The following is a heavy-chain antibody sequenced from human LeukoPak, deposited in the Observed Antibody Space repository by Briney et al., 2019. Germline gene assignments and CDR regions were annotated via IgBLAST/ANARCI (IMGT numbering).Heavy chain of an antibody. V-gene: IGHV3-11*06. CDR1: GFTFSDYY. Sequence: GGSLRLSCAASGFTFSDYYMSWIRQAPGKGLEWVSYISSSGTYTKYADSAKGRFTISRDNAKNSLYLQMSSLRAEDTAVYYCARGGKYASSTHDFWGQGTLVTVSS. CDR2: ISSSGTYT. D-gene: IGHD3-16*01. CDR3: ARGGKYASSTHDF. J-gene: IGHJ4*02.